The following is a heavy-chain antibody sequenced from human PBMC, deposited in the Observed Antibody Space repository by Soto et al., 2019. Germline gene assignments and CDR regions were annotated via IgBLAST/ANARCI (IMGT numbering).Heavy chain of an antibody. J-gene: IGHJ4*02. CDR2: INPSGGST. CDR3: ARREGPMEELSFDLFDY. Sequence: ASVKVSCKASGYTFTSYYMHWVRQAPGQGLEWMGIINPSGGSTSYAQKFQGRVTMTRDTSTSTVYMELSSLRSEDTAVYYCARREGPMEELSFDLFDYWGQGTLVTVSS. CDR1: GYTFTSYY. V-gene: IGHV1-46*01. D-gene: IGHD3-16*02.